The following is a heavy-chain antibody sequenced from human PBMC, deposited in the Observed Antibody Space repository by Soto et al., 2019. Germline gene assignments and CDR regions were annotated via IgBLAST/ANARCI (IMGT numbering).Heavy chain of an antibody. CDR3: ARLGVVVIGFRGIGAFDI. CDR1: GYSFTNYW. Sequence: GESLKISCKGSGYSFTNYWIGWVRQMPGKGLEWMGIIYPGDSDTRYSPSFQGQVTISADKSISTAYLQWSSLKASDTAMYYCARLGVVVIGFRGIGAFDIWGQGTMVTVSS. CDR2: IYPGDSDT. J-gene: IGHJ3*02. D-gene: IGHD2-21*01. V-gene: IGHV5-51*01.